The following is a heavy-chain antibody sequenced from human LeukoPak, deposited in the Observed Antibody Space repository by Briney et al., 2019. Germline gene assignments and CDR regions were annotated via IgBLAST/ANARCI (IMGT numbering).Heavy chain of an antibody. J-gene: IGHJ4*02. D-gene: IGHD3-10*01. CDR3: ASVYYGYYFDY. CDR1: GFTFSSYW. CDR2: IRQDGREK. Sequence: PGGSLRLSCAASGFTFSSYWMSWVGQAPGKGREWVANIRQDGREKYYVDSVKGRFTISRDNAKNSLYLQMNSLRAEDTAVYYCASVYYGYYFDYWGQGTLVTVSS. V-gene: IGHV3-7*01.